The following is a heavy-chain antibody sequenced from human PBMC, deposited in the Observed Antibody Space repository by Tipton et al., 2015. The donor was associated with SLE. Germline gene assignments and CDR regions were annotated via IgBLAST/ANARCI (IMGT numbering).Heavy chain of an antibody. CDR3: ARPLGTGGWFDP. CDR1: GGSFSGYY. CDR2: INHSGST. Sequence: TLSLTCAVYGGSFSGYYWSWIRQPPGKGLEWIGEINHSGSTNYNPSLKSRVTISVDTSKNQFSLKLSSVTAADTAVYYCARPLGTGGWFDPWGQGTLVTVSS. V-gene: IGHV4-34*01. J-gene: IGHJ5*02. D-gene: IGHD1-14*01.